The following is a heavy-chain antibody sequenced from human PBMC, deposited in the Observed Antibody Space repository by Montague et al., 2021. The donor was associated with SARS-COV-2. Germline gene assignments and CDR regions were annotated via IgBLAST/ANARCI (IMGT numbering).Heavy chain of an antibody. CDR3: ARENTVTTFGGPYYIDS. CDR2: IYDSGST. D-gene: IGHD4-17*01. V-gene: IGHV4-59*02. Sequence: SETLSLTCIVSGSSVSSYYWSWIRQPPGKGLEWIGYIYDSGSTTYNPSLTSRVTISVDTSKNQFSLKLSSVTAADTAVYYCARENTVTTFGGPYYIDSWGQGTLVTVSA. CDR1: GSSVSSYY. J-gene: IGHJ4*02.